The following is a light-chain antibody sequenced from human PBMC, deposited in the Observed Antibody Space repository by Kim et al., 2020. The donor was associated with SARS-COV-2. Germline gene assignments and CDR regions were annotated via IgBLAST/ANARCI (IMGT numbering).Light chain of an antibody. Sequence: EVVMTQSPATLSVSPGERATLFCRASENVSNNLSWYQQKHAHAPRLLIYGVSTRATSITARFSGSGSGRAFSLTISSLLSEDFAVYYCQQYNNWPPLTFGGGTKVDIK. J-gene: IGKJ4*01. CDR2: GVS. V-gene: IGKV3-15*01. CDR1: ENVSNN. CDR3: QQYNNWPPLT.